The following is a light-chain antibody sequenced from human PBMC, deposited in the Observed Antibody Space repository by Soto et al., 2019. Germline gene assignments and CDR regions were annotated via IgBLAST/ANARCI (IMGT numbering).Light chain of an antibody. CDR3: NSYTTSSTLV. CDR1: SSDVGGYNY. V-gene: IGLV2-14*01. CDR2: EVT. Sequence: QSVLTHPASVSGSPGQSITISCTGTSSDVGGYNYVSWYQQHPGKAPKLMIYEVTNRPSGVSNRFSASKSGNTASLTISGLQAEDEADYYCNSYTTSSTLVFGGGTKLTVL. J-gene: IGLJ2*01.